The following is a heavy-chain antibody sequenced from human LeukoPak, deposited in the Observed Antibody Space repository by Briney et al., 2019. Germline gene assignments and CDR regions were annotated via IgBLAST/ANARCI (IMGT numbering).Heavy chain of an antibody. CDR3: AVEDWNYFGY. Sequence: PSETLSLTCAGYGGSFSGYYWSWIRQPPGKGLEWIGEINHSGSTNYNPSPKSRVTISVDTSKNQFSLKLSSVTAADTAVYYCAVEDWNYFGYWGQGTLVTVSS. J-gene: IGHJ4*02. CDR1: GGSFSGYY. CDR2: INHSGST. D-gene: IGHD1-1*01. V-gene: IGHV4-34*01.